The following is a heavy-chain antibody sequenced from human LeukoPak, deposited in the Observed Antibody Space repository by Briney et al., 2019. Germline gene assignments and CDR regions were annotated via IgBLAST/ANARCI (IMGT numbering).Heavy chain of an antibody. Sequence: ASVKVSCKASGGTFSKYTISWVRQRPGQGLEWMGGITPLFGTANYAQKFQGRVTITADESASTAYMELSSLRSGDTAVYYCARDHSTFYAWFDPWGQGTLVTVSS. J-gene: IGHJ5*02. CDR2: ITPLFGTA. V-gene: IGHV1-69*13. D-gene: IGHD2/OR15-2a*01. CDR3: ARDHSTFYAWFDP. CDR1: GGTFSKYT.